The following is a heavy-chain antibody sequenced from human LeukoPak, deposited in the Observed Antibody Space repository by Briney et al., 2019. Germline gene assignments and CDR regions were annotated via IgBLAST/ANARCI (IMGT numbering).Heavy chain of an antibody. J-gene: IGHJ4*02. CDR2: IDWDDDK. CDR1: GFSLRTSGMC. Sequence: ESGPALAKPTRPLTLTYTFSGFSLRTSGMCVSWIRQPPGKALEWLARIDWDDDKYYSTSLKTRLTISKDTSKNQVVLTMTNMDPVDTATYYCARTMVRGVITIDYWGQGTLVTVSS. V-gene: IGHV2-70*11. D-gene: IGHD3-10*01. CDR3: ARTMVRGVITIDY.